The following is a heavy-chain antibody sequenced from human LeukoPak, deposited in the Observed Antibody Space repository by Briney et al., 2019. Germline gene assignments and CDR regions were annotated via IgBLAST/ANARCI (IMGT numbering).Heavy chain of an antibody. CDR1: GFMFSTYE. CDR2: ISYNGQRI. D-gene: IGHD3-10*01. J-gene: IGHJ4*02. CDR3: ARGPTMVRGVLPAEFDY. Sequence: GGSLRLSCAASGFMFSTYEMNWVRHAPGKGLEWLSYISYNGQRIFYADSVKGRFTISRDNAKNSLYLQMNSLRAEDTAVYYCARGPTMVRGVLPAEFDYWGQGTLVTVSS. V-gene: IGHV3-48*03.